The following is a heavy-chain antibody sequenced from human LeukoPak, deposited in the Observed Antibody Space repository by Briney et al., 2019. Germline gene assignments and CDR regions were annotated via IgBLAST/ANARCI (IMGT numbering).Heavy chain of an antibody. CDR1: GGSISSGGYY. CDR3: ARVGLDSSGYYYYFDY. J-gene: IGHJ4*02. V-gene: IGHV4-61*08. CDR2: IYYSGST. Sequence: SETLSLTCTVSGGSISSGGYYWSWIRQPPGKGLEWIGYIYYSGSTNYNPSLKSRVTISVDTSKNQFSLKLSSVTAADTAVYYCARVGLDSSGYYYYFDYWGQGTLVTVSS. D-gene: IGHD3-22*01.